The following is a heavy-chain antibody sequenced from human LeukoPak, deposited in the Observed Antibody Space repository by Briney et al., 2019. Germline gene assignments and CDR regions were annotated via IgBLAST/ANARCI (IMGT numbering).Heavy chain of an antibody. Sequence: PGGSLRLSCAASGFTFSSYSMNWVRQAPGKGLEWVSSISSSSSSYIYYADSVKGRFTISRDNAKNSLYLQMNSLRAEDTAVYYCAREVVVPAAARHYYYYYMDVWGKGTTVTASS. J-gene: IGHJ6*03. V-gene: IGHV3-21*01. CDR3: AREVVVPAAARHYYYYYMDV. CDR2: ISSSSSSYI. CDR1: GFTFSSYS. D-gene: IGHD2-2*01.